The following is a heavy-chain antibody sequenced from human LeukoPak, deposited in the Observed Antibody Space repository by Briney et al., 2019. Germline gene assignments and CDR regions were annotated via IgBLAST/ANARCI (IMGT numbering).Heavy chain of an antibody. CDR2: ISYDGSNK. CDR3: AKDSEDIVATPSNY. V-gene: IGHV3-30-3*01. Sequence: GRSLRLSCAASGFTFSSYAMHWVRQAPGKGLEWVAVISYDGSNKYYADSVKGRFTISRDNSKNTLYLQMNSLRAEDTAVYYCAKDSEDIVATPSNYWGQGTLVTVSS. D-gene: IGHD5-12*01. CDR1: GFTFSSYA. J-gene: IGHJ4*02.